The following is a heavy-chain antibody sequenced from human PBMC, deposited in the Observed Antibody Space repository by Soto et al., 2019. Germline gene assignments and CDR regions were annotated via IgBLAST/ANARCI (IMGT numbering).Heavy chain of an antibody. V-gene: IGHV3-30*18. Sequence: GGSLRLSCAASGFTFSSYGMHWVRQAPGKGLEWVAVISYDGSNKYYADSVKGRFTISRDNSKNTLYLQMNSLRAEDTAVYYCAKDKLGYCISTSCSALDYWGQGTLVTVSS. J-gene: IGHJ4*02. CDR2: ISYDGSNK. CDR3: AKDKLGYCISTSCSALDY. D-gene: IGHD2-2*01. CDR1: GFTFSSYG.